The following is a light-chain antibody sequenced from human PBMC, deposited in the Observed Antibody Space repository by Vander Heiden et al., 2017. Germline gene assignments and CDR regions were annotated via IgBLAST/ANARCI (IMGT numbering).Light chain of an antibody. J-gene: IGLJ1*01. CDR3: ASYAGRNNFV. V-gene: IGLV2-8*01. CDR1: SSDVGGYVH. Sequence: QSALTQPPSASGSPGQSVTISCTGTSSDVGGYVHVSWYQVHPGKVPKLVIYEVSQRPSGVPSRFSGSKSGNTASLTVSGLQPEDEAIYYCASYAGRNNFVFGPGTKVTVL. CDR2: EVS.